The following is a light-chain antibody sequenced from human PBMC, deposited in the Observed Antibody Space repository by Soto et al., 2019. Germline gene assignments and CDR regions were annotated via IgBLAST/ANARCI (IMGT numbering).Light chain of an antibody. Sequence: QSVLTQSPSASASLGASVKLTCTLSSGHSRYGIAWHQQQPEKGPRYLMKLNSDGSHSKGDGIPDRFSGSSSGAERYLTISSLQSEDEADYYCQTWGTGIRVFGGGTKLTVL. CDR1: SGHSRYG. V-gene: IGLV4-69*01. CDR2: LNSDGSH. CDR3: QTWGTGIRV. J-gene: IGLJ3*02.